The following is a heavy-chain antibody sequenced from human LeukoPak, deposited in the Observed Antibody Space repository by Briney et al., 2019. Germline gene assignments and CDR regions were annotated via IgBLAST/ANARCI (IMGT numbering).Heavy chain of an antibody. J-gene: IGHJ6*03. V-gene: IGHV4-59*01. D-gene: IGHD1-20*01. Sequence: SETLSLTCTVSGGSISSYYWSWIRQPPGKGLEWIGYIYYSGSTNYNPSLKSRVTISVDTSKNQFSLKLSSVTAADTAVYYCASIDNWNDTKTSLFLTPYYYMDVWGKGTTVTVSS. CDR2: IYYSGST. CDR1: GGSISSYY. CDR3: ASIDNWNDTKTSLFLTPYYYMDV.